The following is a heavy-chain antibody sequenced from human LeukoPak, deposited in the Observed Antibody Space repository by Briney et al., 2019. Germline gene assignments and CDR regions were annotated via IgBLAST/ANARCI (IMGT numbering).Heavy chain of an antibody. CDR1: GGSFSAFS. Sequence: PSETLSLTCVVYGGSFSAFSWSWIRQPPGMGLEWIGEINHSASTNYNPSLKSRVTISADTSKNQFSLKVSSVTAADTAMYYCARGRGIYSSSWSWFDPWGRGTLVTVSS. V-gene: IGHV4-34*01. CDR3: ARGRGIYSSSWSWFDP. CDR2: INHSAST. D-gene: IGHD6-13*01. J-gene: IGHJ5*02.